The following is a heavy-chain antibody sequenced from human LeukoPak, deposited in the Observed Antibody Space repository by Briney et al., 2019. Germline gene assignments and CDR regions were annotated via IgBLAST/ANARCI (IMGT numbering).Heavy chain of an antibody. CDR3: ARVSMVRGVIPNWFDP. J-gene: IGHJ5*02. CDR2: IYYSGST. Sequence: SETLSLTCTVSGGSISSYYWSWIRQPPGKGLEWIGYIYYSGSTNYNPSLKSRVTISVDTSKNQFSLKLSSVPAADTAVYYCARVSMVRGVIPNWFDPWGQGTLVTVSS. D-gene: IGHD3-10*01. CDR1: GGSISSYY. V-gene: IGHV4-59*01.